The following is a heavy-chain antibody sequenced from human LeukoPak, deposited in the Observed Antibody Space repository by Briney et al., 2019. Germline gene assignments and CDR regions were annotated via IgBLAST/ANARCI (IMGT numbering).Heavy chain of an antibody. Sequence: QPGGSLRLSCAASGFTFSSYWMTWVRQAPGKGLEWVANIKQDGSERNYVDSVKGRFTISRDNAKNSLYLQMNTLRDEDTAVSYCATGAGCGYWGQGTLVTVSS. J-gene: IGHJ4*02. D-gene: IGHD6-19*01. V-gene: IGHV3-7*03. CDR2: IKQDGSER. CDR3: ATGAGCGY. CDR1: GFTFSSYW.